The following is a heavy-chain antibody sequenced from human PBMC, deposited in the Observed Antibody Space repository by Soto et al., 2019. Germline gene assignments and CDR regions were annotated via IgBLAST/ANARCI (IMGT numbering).Heavy chain of an antibody. CDR1: GVSVSSGSYY. Sequence: QVQLQESGPGLVKPSETLSLTCTVSGVSVSSGSYYWIWIRQPPGKGLEWIGYIYKSGSTNYSPSLKSRVXISGDTAKSQFSLRLSSVTAADTAVYYCARSEPGYYDAFDIWGQGTMVTVSS. CDR2: IYKSGST. J-gene: IGHJ3*02. D-gene: IGHD2-8*01. V-gene: IGHV4-61*01. CDR3: ARSEPGYYDAFDI.